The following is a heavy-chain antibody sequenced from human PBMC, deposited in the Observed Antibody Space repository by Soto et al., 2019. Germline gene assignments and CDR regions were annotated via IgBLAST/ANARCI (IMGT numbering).Heavy chain of an antibody. Sequence: VSCRGSDRMLPNNGRIWMQEAPGQGLEWMGGIIPVFDTAKSARKFQGRVTIAADKSTTTAHLELSGLRSEDTAFYYCARGTQVYYGMDGWGQGTMVTVSS. CDR1: DRMLPNNG. J-gene: IGHJ6*02. CDR2: IIPVFDTA. CDR3: ARGTQVYYGMDG. V-gene: IGHV1-69*06.